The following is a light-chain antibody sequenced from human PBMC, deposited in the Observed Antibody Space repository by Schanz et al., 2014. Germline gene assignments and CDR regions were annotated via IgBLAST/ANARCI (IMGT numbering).Light chain of an antibody. CDR2: ANT. Sequence: SVLTQPPSVSGAPGQRVTISCTGSSSNIGAGYDVHWYQLLPGTAPKLLIYANTNRPSGVPDRFSGSKSGTSASLAITGLQAEDEADYYCCSYAGSYTLLFGGGTKLTVL. V-gene: IGLV1-40*01. J-gene: IGLJ2*01. CDR1: SSNIGAGYD. CDR3: CSYAGSYTLL.